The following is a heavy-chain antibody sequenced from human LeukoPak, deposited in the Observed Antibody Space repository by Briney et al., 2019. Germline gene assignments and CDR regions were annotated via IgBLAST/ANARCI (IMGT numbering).Heavy chain of an antibody. CDR2: INPNSGGT. Sequence: ASVKVSCKASGYTFTGYYMHWVRQAPRQGLEWMGRINPNSGGTNYAQKFQGRVTMTRDTSISTAYMELSRLRSEDTAVYYCARQATAMVNFDYWGQGTLVTVSS. CDR1: GYTFTGYY. V-gene: IGHV1-2*06. J-gene: IGHJ4*02. CDR3: ARQATAMVNFDY. D-gene: IGHD5-18*01.